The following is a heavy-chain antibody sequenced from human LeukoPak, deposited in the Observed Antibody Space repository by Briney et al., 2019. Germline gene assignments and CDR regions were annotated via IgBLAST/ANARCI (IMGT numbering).Heavy chain of an antibody. D-gene: IGHD3-22*01. V-gene: IGHV1-8*01. J-gene: IGHJ3*02. CDR1: GYTFTSYD. CDR3: ARGRFYYDSSGPRDAFDI. CDR2: MNPNSGNT. Sequence: GASVKVSCKASGYTFTSYDINWVRQAAGQGLEWMGWMNPNSGNTGYAQKFQGRVTMTRNTSISTAYMELSSLRSEDTAVYYCARGRFYYDSSGPRDAFDIWGQGTMVTVSS.